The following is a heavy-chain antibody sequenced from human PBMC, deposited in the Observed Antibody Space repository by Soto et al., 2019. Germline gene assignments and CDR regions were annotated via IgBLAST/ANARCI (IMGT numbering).Heavy chain of an antibody. CDR2: MNPDSANT. Sequence: QVQLVQSGAEVKQPGASVKVSCKTSGYTFSDYDITWVRQATGQGLEWMGWMNPDSANTGYAQKFQGRVTMTRDTSIDTAYMELNSLTSEDTAVYYCARALRNHLLSDLWGHGTQVTVSS. D-gene: IGHD4-17*01. CDR3: ARALRNHLLSDL. J-gene: IGHJ4*01. V-gene: IGHV1-8*01. CDR1: GYTFSDYD.